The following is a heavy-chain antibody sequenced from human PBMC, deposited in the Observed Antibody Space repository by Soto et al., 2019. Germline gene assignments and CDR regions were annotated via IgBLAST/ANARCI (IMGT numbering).Heavy chain of an antibody. CDR3: AREKTSYGMDV. Sequence: QVQLVQSGAEVKKPGASVKVSCKAYGDTFTSDDINWGRQATGQGLEWMGWMNPNSGNTGYAQKYQGRVTMTRNTSISTAYMELSSLRSEDTAVYYCAREKTSYGMDVWGQGTTVTVSS. CDR2: MNPNSGNT. CDR1: GDTFTSDD. J-gene: IGHJ6*02. V-gene: IGHV1-8*01.